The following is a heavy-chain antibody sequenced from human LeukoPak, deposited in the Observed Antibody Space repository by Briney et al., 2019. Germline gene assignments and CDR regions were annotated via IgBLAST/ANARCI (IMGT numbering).Heavy chain of an antibody. CDR1: GYTFTSYA. D-gene: IGHD3-9*01. CDR3: ARDANGGYDILTGYPDNYFDY. CDR2: INAGNGNT. Sequence: ASVKVSCKASGYTFTSYAMHWVRQAPGRRLEWMGWINAGNGNTKYSQKFQGRVTMTRDTSTSTVYMELSSLRSEDTAVYYCARDANGGYDILTGYPDNYFDYWGQGTLVTVSS. J-gene: IGHJ4*02. V-gene: IGHV1-3*01.